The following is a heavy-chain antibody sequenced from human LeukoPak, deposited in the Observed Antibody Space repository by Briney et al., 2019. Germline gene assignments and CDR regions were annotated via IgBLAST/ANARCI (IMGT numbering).Heavy chain of an antibody. CDR2: ISSSGSTI. CDR3: ARDGYYDFWSGYYSHYYYYMDV. D-gene: IGHD3-3*01. Sequence: PGGSLRLSCAASGLTFSDYYMSWIRQAPGKGLEWVSYISSSGSTIYYADFVKGRFTISRDNAKKSLYLQMNSLRAEDTAVYYCARDGYYDFWSGYYSHYYYYMDVWGKGTTVTVSS. V-gene: IGHV3-11*04. CDR1: GLTFSDYY. J-gene: IGHJ6*03.